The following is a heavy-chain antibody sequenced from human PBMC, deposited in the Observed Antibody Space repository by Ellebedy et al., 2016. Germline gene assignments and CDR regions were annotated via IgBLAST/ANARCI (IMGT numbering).Heavy chain of an antibody. CDR3: ATHGGDSGYDFGY. D-gene: IGHD5-12*01. CDR2: VTYMGTT. CDR1: GGSFGDHF. J-gene: IGHJ4*02. Sequence: SENLSLTXAVYGGSFGDHFWSWIRQPPGKGLEWIGEVTYMGTTNYNPSLKSRVTISGDTSKKQFSLNLHSVTAADTAVYYCATHGGDSGYDFGYWGQGTLVTVSS. V-gene: IGHV4-34*01.